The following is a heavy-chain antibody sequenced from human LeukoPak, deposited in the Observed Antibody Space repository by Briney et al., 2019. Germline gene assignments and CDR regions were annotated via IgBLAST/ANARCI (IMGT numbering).Heavy chain of an antibody. CDR1: GYTFTSYH. J-gene: IGHJ4*02. CDR3: ARTTSFTASGYDY. V-gene: IGHV1-8*03. Sequence: APVKVSCKASGYTFTSYHINWVRQATGQGLEWMGWMNPNNGDSGYAQKFQGRVTITRDTSISTAYMELRSLRSEDTAVYFCARTTSFTASGYDYWGQGTLVTVSS. D-gene: IGHD6-25*01. CDR2: MNPNNGDS.